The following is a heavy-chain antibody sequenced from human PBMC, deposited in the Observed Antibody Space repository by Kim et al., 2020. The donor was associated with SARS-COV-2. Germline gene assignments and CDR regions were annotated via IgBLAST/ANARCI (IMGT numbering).Heavy chain of an antibody. CDR3: ARGTPTPPPLYGDYVNY. D-gene: IGHD4-17*01. CDR2: INTNTGNP. Sequence: ASVKVSCKASGYTFTSYAMNWVRQAPGQGLEWMGWINTNTGNPTYAQGFTGRFVFSLDTSVSTAYLQISSLKAEDTAVYYCARGTPTPPPLYGDYVNYWGQGTLVTVSS. CDR1: GYTFTSYA. J-gene: IGHJ4*02. V-gene: IGHV7-4-1*02.